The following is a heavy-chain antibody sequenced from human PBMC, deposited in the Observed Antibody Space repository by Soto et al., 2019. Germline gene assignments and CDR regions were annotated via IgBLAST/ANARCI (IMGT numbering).Heavy chain of an antibody. CDR1: GYTFTDYR. CDR2: INPSGGST. D-gene: IGHD1-26*01. CDR3: ARERGA. V-gene: IGHV1-46*01. Sequence: QVQLVQSGAEVKEPGASVKVSCKASGYTFTDYRMHWVRQAPGQGLEWMGMINPSGGSTSYAQKFQGRVTMTRDTSTSTVCMELSRLSSEDTAVYYCARERGAWGQGTLVTVSS. J-gene: IGHJ4*02.